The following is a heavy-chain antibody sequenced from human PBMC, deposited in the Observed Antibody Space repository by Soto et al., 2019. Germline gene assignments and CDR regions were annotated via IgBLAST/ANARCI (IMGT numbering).Heavy chain of an antibody. J-gene: IGHJ6*02. Sequence: GGSLKVSCAASGVGFSSYWMHWVRQAPGKGLVWVSRMNEDGGTTDYADSVKGRFTISRDNAKNTLYLQMNSLRVEDTAVYYCASDLSGRADVWGQGTTVPLYS. CDR1: GVGFSSYW. D-gene: IGHD3-10*01. V-gene: IGHV3-74*01. CDR2: MNEDGGTT. CDR3: ASDLSGRADV.